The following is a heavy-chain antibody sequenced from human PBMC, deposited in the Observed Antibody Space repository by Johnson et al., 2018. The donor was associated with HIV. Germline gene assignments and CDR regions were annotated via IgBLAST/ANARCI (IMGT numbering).Heavy chain of an antibody. J-gene: IGHJ3*02. CDR3: ARGGTYSSSWSDAFHI. D-gene: IGHD6-13*01. Sequence: QVQLVESGGGVVQPGRSLRLSCAASGFTFSNYGMYWVCQAPGKGLEWVAVIWYDGSNKYYANSVKGRFIIARDNSKNTLYLLMNSLRAEDTAVYYCARGGTYSSSWSDAFHIWGQGTMVTVSS. CDR1: GFTFSNYG. CDR2: IWYDGSNK. V-gene: IGHV3-33*08.